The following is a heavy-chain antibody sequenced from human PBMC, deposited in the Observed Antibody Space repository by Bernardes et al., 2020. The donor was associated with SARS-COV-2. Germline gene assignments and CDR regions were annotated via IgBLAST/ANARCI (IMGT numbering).Heavy chain of an antibody. CDR1: GGSISSYY. Sequence: SESLPLTCTVSGGSISSYYWSWIRQPPGKGLEWIGYIYYSGSTNYNPSLKSRVTISVDTSKNQFSLKLSSVTAADTAVYYCARSMGPYFDYWGQGTLVTVSS. CDR2: IYYSGST. V-gene: IGHV4-59*01. J-gene: IGHJ4*02. CDR3: ARSMGPYFDY. D-gene: IGHD2-21*01.